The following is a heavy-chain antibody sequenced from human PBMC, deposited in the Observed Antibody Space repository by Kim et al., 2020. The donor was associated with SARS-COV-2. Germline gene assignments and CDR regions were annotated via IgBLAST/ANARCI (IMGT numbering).Heavy chain of an antibody. Sequence: ASVKVSCKASGYTFTSYYMHWVRQAPGQGLEWMGIINPSGGSTSYAQKFQGRVTMTRDTSTSTVYMELSSLRSEDTAVYYCARDLYVSSDGYYGSGSYSSGGYWGQGTLVTVSS. CDR1: GYTFTSYY. J-gene: IGHJ4*02. V-gene: IGHV1-46*01. CDR3: ARDLYVSSDGYYGSGSYSSGGY. D-gene: IGHD3-10*01. CDR2: INPSGGST.